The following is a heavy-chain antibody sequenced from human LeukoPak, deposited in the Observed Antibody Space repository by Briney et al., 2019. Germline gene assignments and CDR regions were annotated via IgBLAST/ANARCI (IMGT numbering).Heavy chain of an antibody. CDR2: VDVHGQGT. Sequence: GGSLRLSCAASGFTFSSYWMHWVRQAPGKGPVWVSRVDVHGQGTAYADSVKGRFTISRDNAKNTLSLQMNSLSAEATAVYYCARSNYDSTTFYYHLDLWGQGTLVTVSS. V-gene: IGHV3-74*01. J-gene: IGHJ5*02. D-gene: IGHD2/OR15-2a*01. CDR1: GFTFSSYW. CDR3: ARSNYDSTTFYYHLDL.